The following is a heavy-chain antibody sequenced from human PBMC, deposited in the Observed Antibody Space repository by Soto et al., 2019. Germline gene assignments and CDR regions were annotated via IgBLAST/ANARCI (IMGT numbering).Heavy chain of an antibody. V-gene: IGHV1-3*01. CDR2: INAGNGNT. D-gene: IGHD1-26*01. CDR1: GYTFTSYA. Sequence: ASVKVSCKASGYTFTSYAMHWVRQAPGQRLEWMGWINAGNGNTKYSQKFQGRVTITADKSTSTAYMELSSLRSEDTAVYYCARGGSLYWYFDLWGRGTLVTVSS. CDR3: ARGGSLYWYFDL. J-gene: IGHJ2*01.